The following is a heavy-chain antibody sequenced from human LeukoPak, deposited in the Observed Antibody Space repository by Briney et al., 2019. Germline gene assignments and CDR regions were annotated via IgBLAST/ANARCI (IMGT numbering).Heavy chain of an antibody. D-gene: IGHD2-15*01. J-gene: IGHJ5*02. CDR1: AGSNSSGDYY. V-gene: IGHV4-30-4*01. Sequence: SETLSLTCTVSAGSNSSGDYYWSWIRQPPGQGLEWIGYISLSGGTYYNPFLKSRASISLDTSRNQFSLMLSSVGAADTAVYYCARDFQGGPNDPWGQRTLVTVSS. CDR3: ARDFQGGPNDP. CDR2: ISLSGGT.